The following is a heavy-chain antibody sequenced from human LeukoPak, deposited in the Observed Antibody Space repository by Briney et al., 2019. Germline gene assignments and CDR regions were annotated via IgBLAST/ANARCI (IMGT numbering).Heavy chain of an antibody. CDR3: ARGLRLAMAGTLSPQNDDYYYGMDV. CDR2: INHSGST. D-gene: IGHD6-19*01. J-gene: IGHJ6*02. Sequence: SETLSLTCAVCGGSFSAYSWNWIRQPPWKGLEWIGEINHSGSTNYNPSLKSRVTISVDTSKNQFSLRLSSVTAADTAVYYCARGLRLAMAGTLSPQNDDYYYGMDVWGQGTTVTVSS. CDR1: GGSFSAYS. V-gene: IGHV4-34*01.